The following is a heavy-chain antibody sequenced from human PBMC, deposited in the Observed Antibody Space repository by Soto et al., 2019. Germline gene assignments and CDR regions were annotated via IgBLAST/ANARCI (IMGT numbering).Heavy chain of an antibody. J-gene: IGHJ4*02. CDR3: ARLPYSYSGYDETYFDY. V-gene: IGHV4-34*01. Sequence: SETLSLTCAVYVGSFTTSYWSWIRQPPGKGLEWIGEINHGGAIKYNPSLKSRVTISVDTPQKLFSPKLSSVTAADTAVYYCARLPYSYSGYDETYFDYWGQGTLVTVSS. CDR2: INHGGAI. D-gene: IGHD5-12*01. CDR1: VGSFTTSY.